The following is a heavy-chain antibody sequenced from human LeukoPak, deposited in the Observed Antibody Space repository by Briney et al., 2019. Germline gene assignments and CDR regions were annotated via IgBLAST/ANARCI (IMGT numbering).Heavy chain of an antibody. CDR1: GFTFSSYA. Sequence: GGSLRLSCAASGFTFSSYAMSWVRQAPGKGLEWVSAISGSGGSTYYADSVKGRFTISRDNSKNTLHLQMNNLRVEDTAVYYCAMTYSSGYYGFDYWGQGTLVTVSS. D-gene: IGHD6-19*01. V-gene: IGHV3-23*01. J-gene: IGHJ4*02. CDR3: AMTYSSGYYGFDY. CDR2: ISGSGGST.